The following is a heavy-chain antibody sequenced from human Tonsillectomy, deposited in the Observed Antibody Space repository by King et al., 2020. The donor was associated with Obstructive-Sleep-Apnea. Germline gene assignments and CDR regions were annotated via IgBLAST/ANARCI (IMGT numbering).Heavy chain of an antibody. J-gene: IGHJ4*01. D-gene: IGHD3-10*01. Sequence: EVQLVXSGGTXVQPGRSLRLTCTVSGFNFADHAMDWFRQAPGQGLEWVGSIRSKDHGAATVYAASVKGRFSISRDDSRNIASLQMDSLTTADSAVYYWTRNRGTGGMDHWGHGTLVTVSS. CDR2: IRSKDHGAAT. CDR1: GFNFADHA. V-gene: IGHV3-49*03. CDR3: TRNRGTGGMDH.